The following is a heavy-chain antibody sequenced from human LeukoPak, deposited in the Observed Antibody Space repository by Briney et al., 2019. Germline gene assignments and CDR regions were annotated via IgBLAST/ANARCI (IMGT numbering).Heavy chain of an antibody. V-gene: IGHV1-46*01. CDR1: GYTFTGYY. CDR3: ARGVGDRSGYVRLHFDY. Sequence: ASVKVSCKASGYTFTGYYMHWVRQAPGQGLEWMGIINPSGGSTSYAQKFQGRVTMTRDTSTSTVYMELSSLRSEDTAVYYCARGVGDRSGYVRLHFDYWGQGTLVTVSS. CDR2: INPSGGST. J-gene: IGHJ4*02. D-gene: IGHD3-22*01.